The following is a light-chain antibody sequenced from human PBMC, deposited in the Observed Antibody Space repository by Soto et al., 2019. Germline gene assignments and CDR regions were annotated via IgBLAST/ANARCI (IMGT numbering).Light chain of an antibody. V-gene: IGLV2-14*01. CDR2: EVS. CDR1: SSDVGAYNY. J-gene: IGLJ3*02. CDR3: SSYTTSSTLEGV. Sequence: QSVLTQPASVSGSPGQSITISCTGTSSDVGAYNYVSWYQHHPGKAPKLMIYEVSNRPSGVSNRFSGSKSGNTASLTISGLQAEDEADYYCSSYTTSSTLEGVFGGGTKLTVL.